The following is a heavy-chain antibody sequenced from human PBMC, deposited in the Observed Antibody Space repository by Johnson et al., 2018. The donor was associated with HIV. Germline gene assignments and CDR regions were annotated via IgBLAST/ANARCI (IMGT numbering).Heavy chain of an antibody. CDR1: GFTFSRYA. Sequence: QVQLVESGGGVVQPGRSLRLSCAASGFTFSRYAMHWVRQAPGKGLAWVAVISYDGSNKYYADSVKGPFTISRDNSKNTLALQMNRLRAQDTAVYYCARDWEGYAFDIWGQGTMVTVSS. CDR2: ISYDGSNK. D-gene: IGHD1-26*01. J-gene: IGHJ3*02. CDR3: ARDWEGYAFDI. V-gene: IGHV3-30-3*01.